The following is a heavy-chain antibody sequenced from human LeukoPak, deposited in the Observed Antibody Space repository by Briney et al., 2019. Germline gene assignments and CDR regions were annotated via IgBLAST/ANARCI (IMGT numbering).Heavy chain of an antibody. CDR3: ARDLSPRY. D-gene: IGHD2/OR15-2a*01. J-gene: IGHJ4*02. Sequence: SETLSLTCTVSGGPIRDFYWSWIRQPPGKGLEWIGYTYYSGSTSYKPSLKSRVAISVDMSKNQFSLKLSSVTAADTAVYYCARDLSPRYWGQGTLVTVSS. CDR1: GGPIRDFY. V-gene: IGHV4-59*01. CDR2: TYYSGST.